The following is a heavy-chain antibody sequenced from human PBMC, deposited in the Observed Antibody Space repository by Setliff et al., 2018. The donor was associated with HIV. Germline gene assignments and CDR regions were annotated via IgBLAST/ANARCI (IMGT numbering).Heavy chain of an antibody. V-gene: IGHV1-69*13. D-gene: IGHD3-22*01. J-gene: IGHJ4*02. Sequence: VKVSCKASGGTFSSHAISWVRQAPGQGLEWLGRIIPILGTADYPQKFQGRVTITADESTSTVYMELSYLRSEDTAVYYCARGHRFSSGYYLYYFDYWGQGTLVTVSS. CDR1: GGTFSSHA. CDR3: ARGHRFSSGYYLYYFDY. CDR2: IIPILGTA.